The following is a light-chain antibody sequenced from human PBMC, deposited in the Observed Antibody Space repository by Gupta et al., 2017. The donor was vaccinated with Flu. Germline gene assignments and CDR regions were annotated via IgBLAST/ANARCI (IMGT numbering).Light chain of an antibody. CDR3: SSYTSSRTVV. Sequence: QSALTQPASVSGSPGQSITISCTGTSSDVGGYNYVSWYQQHPGKAPKLIIYAVSDRPSGVSNRFSGSKSGNTASLTISGLQAEDEADYYCSSYTSSRTVVFGGGTKLTVL. CDR2: AVS. V-gene: IGLV2-14*01. CDR1: SSDVGGYNY. J-gene: IGLJ2*01.